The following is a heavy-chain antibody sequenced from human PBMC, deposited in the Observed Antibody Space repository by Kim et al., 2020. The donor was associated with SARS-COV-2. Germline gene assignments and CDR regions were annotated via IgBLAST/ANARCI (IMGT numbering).Heavy chain of an antibody. CDR1: GGSFSGYY. J-gene: IGHJ4*02. Sequence: SETLSLTCAVYGGSFSGYYWSWIRQPPGKGLEWVGEINHSGSTNYNPSLKSRVTISVDTSKNQFSQKLSSVTAADTAVYYCSRSHARPETKANWGQGTL. CDR3: SRSHARPETKAN. CDR2: INHSGST. V-gene: IGHV4-34*01. D-gene: IGHD4-17*01.